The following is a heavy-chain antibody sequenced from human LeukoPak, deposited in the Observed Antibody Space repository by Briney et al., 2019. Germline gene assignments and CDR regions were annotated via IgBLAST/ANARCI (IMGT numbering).Heavy chain of an antibody. CDR2: IDPSDSYT. D-gene: IGHD3-10*01. CDR3: ARHLYGSVTYNVDY. CDR1: GYSFTTYW. V-gene: IGHV5-10-1*01. Sequence: GESPRISCKGSGYSFTTYWITWVRQMPGKGLEWMGTIDPSDSYTNYSPSFQGHVSISVDKSISTAYLQWSSLKASDTAMYYCARHLYGSVTYNVDYWGQGTLVTVSS. J-gene: IGHJ4*02.